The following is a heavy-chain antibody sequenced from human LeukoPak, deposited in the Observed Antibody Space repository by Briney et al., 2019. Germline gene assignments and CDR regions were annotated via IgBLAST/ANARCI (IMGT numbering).Heavy chain of an antibody. CDR2: INGDGTTT. D-gene: IGHD2-15*01. Sequence: GGSLRLSCSASGSTFSDYFMHWVRQAPGEGLVWVSRINGDGTTTIYADSVKGRFTISRDNAKNTLYLQMNSLRAEDTAIYYCARRVDATRWFDPWGQGTLVTVSS. V-gene: IGHV3-74*01. CDR1: GSTFSDYF. CDR3: ARRVDATRWFDP. J-gene: IGHJ5*02.